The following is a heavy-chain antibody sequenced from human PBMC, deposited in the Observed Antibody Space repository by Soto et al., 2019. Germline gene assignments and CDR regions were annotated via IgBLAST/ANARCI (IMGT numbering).Heavy chain of an antibody. CDR1: GYTFTSYG. J-gene: IGHJ6*04. Sequence: ASVKVSCKASGYTFTSYGISWVRQAPGQGLEWMGWISAYNGNTNYAQKLQGRVTMTTDTSTSTAYMELRSLRSDDTAVYYCARDRPDSNWNYYYYGMDVWGKGTTVTVSS. D-gene: IGHD1-1*01. CDR2: ISAYNGNT. CDR3: ARDRPDSNWNYYYYGMDV. V-gene: IGHV1-18*01.